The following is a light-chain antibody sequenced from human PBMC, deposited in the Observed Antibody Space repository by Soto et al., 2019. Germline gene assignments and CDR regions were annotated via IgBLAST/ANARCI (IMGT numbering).Light chain of an antibody. V-gene: IGKV1-39*01. CDR1: QSISSY. Sequence: DIQMTQSPSSLSASVGDRVTITCRASQSISSYLNWYQQKPGKAPKLLINAASSLQSGVPSRFSGSGSGTDFTLTISSLQPEDFASYYCQQYDSYPLTFGGGTKVDI. J-gene: IGKJ4*01. CDR3: QQYDSYPLT. CDR2: AAS.